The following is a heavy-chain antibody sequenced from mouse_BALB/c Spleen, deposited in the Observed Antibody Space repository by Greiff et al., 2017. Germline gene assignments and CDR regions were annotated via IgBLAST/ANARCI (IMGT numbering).Heavy chain of an antibody. CDR3: ARHYYEAWFAY. J-gene: IGHJ3*01. D-gene: IGHD1-1*01. V-gene: IGHV5-12-2*01. CDR1: GFTFSSYT. Sequence: EVMLVESGGGLVQPGGSLKLSCAASGFTFSSYTMSWVRQTPEKRLEWVAYISNGGGSTYYPDTVKGRFTISRDNAKNTLYLQMSSLKSEDTAMYYCARHYYEAWFAYWGQGTLVTVSA. CDR2: ISNGGGST.